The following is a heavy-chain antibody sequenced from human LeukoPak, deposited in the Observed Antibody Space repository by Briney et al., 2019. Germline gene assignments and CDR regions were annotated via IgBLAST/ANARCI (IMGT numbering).Heavy chain of an antibody. CDR2: ISAYNGNT. CDR3: ARAGAYCGGDCYSDAFDI. D-gene: IGHD2-21*02. V-gene: IGHV1-18*01. J-gene: IGHJ3*02. CDR1: GYTFTSYG. Sequence: ASVKVSCKASGYTFTSYGISWVRQAPGQGLEWMGWISAYNGNTNYAQKLQGRVTMTTDTSTSTAYMELRSLRSDDTAVYYCARAGAYCGGDCYSDAFDIWGQGTMVTVSS.